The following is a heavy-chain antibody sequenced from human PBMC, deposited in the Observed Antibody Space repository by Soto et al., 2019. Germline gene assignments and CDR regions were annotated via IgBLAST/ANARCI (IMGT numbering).Heavy chain of an antibody. CDR1: GFTVSSNY. J-gene: IGHJ2*01. CDR3: ARDRGGTAIKKGFEL. D-gene: IGHD2-8*02. Sequence: EVQLVESGGGLVQPGGSLTLSCAVSGFTVSSNYMSWVRKAPGKGLEWVSIIYSGGTTYYADSVTGRFTISRDTSKNTLYLQMNSLSPEDTAVYYCARDRGGTAIKKGFELLGRGTLVTVSS. V-gene: IGHV3-66*01. CDR2: IYSGGTT.